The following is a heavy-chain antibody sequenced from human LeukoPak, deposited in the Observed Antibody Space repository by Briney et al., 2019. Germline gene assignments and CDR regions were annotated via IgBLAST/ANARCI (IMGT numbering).Heavy chain of an antibody. J-gene: IGHJ4*02. CDR3: ARIAVTYTFDY. D-gene: IGHD4-17*01. CDR1: GFTFSNYA. Sequence: KTGGSLRLSCAASGFTFSNYALHWVRQAPGKGLEWVSSISYSSSYIYYADSVKGRFTISRDNAKNSLYLQMNSLRAEDTAVYYCARIAVTYTFDYWGQETLVTVSS. V-gene: IGHV3-21*01. CDR2: ISYSSSYI.